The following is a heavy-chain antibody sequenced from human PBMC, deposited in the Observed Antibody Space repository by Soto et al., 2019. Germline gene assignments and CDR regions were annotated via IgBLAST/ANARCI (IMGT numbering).Heavy chain of an antibody. D-gene: IGHD1-26*01. J-gene: IGHJ4*02. CDR3: ATGLNSGSYQVIDY. CDR1: GGTFSSYA. V-gene: IGHV1-69*06. CDR2: IIPIFGTA. Sequence: SVKVSCKASGGTFSSYAISWVRQAPGQGLEWMGGIIPIFGTANYAQKFQGRVTITADKSTSTAYMELSSLRSEDTAVYYCATGLNSGSYQVIDYWGQGTLVTLSS.